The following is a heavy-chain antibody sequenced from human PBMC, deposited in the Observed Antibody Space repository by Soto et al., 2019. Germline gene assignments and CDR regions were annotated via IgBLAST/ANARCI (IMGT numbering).Heavy chain of an antibody. V-gene: IGHV4-39*01. CDR1: GGSISSSSYY. CDR2: IYYSGST. D-gene: IGHD2-21*02. J-gene: IGHJ4*02. Sequence: SETLSLTCTVSGGSISSSSYYWCWIRQPPGKGLEWIGSIYYSGSTYYNPSLKSRVTISVDTSKNQFSLKLSSVTAADTAVYYCARHLPYCGGDCYSLDYWGQGTLVTVS. CDR3: ARHLPYCGGDCYSLDY.